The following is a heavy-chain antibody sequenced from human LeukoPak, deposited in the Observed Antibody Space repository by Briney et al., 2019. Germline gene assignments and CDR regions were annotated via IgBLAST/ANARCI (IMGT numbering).Heavy chain of an antibody. Sequence: PGGSLRLSCAASGFTFSSYAMTWVRQAPGEGLEWVSAITDSGGSTYYADSVKGRFTISRDNSRNTLYLQMNSLRAEDTAVYYCAKDPPKKTYSSSSEGDYWGQGTLVTVSS. V-gene: IGHV3-23*01. CDR1: GFTFSSYA. D-gene: IGHD6-6*01. CDR3: AKDPPKKTYSSSSEGDY. J-gene: IGHJ4*02. CDR2: ITDSGGST.